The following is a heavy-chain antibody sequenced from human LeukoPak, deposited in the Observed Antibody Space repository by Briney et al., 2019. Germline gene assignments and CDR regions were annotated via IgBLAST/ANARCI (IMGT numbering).Heavy chain of an antibody. CDR1: GFTFSSYA. Sequence: GRSLRLSGAASGFTFSSYAMSWVRQAPGKGLEWVSAISGSGGSTYYADSVKGRFTISRDNSKNTLYLQMNSLRAEGTAVYYCAKRASGSFDYWGQGTLVTVSS. D-gene: IGHD3-22*01. J-gene: IGHJ4*02. CDR3: AKRASGSFDY. V-gene: IGHV3-23*01. CDR2: ISGSGGST.